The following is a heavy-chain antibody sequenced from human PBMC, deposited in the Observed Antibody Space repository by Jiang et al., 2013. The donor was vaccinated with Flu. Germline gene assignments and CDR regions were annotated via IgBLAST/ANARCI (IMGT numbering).Heavy chain of an antibody. J-gene: IGHJ6*02. CDR2: IYFSENP. CDR1: GGSISSGDYY. CDR3: ARGYSGYVTDYGMDV. D-gene: IGHD5-12*01. Sequence: GSGLVKPSQTLSLTCTVSGGSISSGDYYWSWIRQPPGKGLEWIGYIYFSENPYYNPSLKSRLTISVDTSKNRFSLKLNSVTAADTAVYYCARGYSGYVTDYGMDVWGQGTTVTVSS. V-gene: IGHV4-30-4*01.